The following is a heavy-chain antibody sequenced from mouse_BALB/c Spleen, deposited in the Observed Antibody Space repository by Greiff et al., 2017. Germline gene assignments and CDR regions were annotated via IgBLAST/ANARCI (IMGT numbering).Heavy chain of an antibody. CDR1: GFTFSSYT. CDR2: ISNGGGST. J-gene: IGHJ2*01. Sequence: EVKLVESGGGLVQPGGSLKLCCAASGFTFSSYTMSWVRQTPEKRLEWVAYISNGGGSTYYPDTVKGRFTISRDNAKNTLYLQMSSLKSEDTAMYYCARRDGYYDYWGQGTTLTVSS. CDR3: ARRDGYYDY. D-gene: IGHD2-3*01. V-gene: IGHV5-12-2*01.